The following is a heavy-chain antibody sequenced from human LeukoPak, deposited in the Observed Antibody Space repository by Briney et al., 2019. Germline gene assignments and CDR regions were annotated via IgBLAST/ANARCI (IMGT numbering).Heavy chain of an antibody. Sequence: ASVKVSCKASGYTFTSYYMHWVRQAPGQGLEWMGWINPNSGGTNYAQKFQGRVTMTRDTSISTAYMELSRLRSDDTAVYYCARGRSIAGIYYFDYWGQGTLVTVSS. D-gene: IGHD6-6*01. V-gene: IGHV1-2*02. CDR3: ARGRSIAGIYYFDY. CDR1: GYTFTSYY. J-gene: IGHJ4*02. CDR2: INPNSGGT.